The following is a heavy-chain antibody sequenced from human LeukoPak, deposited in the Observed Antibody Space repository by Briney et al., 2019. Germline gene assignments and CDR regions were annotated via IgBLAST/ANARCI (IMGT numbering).Heavy chain of an antibody. CDR1: GFTFITYA. Sequence: GSLRLSFGASGFTFITYAMSWVRQAPGKGLEWVSSISNSGGYIYYADSVKGRFTISRDNSKNALYLQMNSLRAEDTAVYYCAKGLDGSGSFSPLDYWGQGTLVTVSS. CDR3: AKGLDGSGSFSPLDY. J-gene: IGHJ4*02. D-gene: IGHD3-10*01. CDR2: ISNSGGYI. V-gene: IGHV3-23*01.